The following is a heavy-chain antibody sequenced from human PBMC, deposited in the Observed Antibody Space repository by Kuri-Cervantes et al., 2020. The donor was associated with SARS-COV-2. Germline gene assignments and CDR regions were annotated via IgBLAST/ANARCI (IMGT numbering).Heavy chain of an antibody. V-gene: IGHV4-39*07. CDR2: IYYSGST. CDR3: ARGPPVVVPAAHPKSSYYFDY. CDR1: GGSISSSSYY. D-gene: IGHD2-2*01. Sequence: SETLSLTCTVSGGSISSSSYYWGWIRQPPGKGLEWIGSIYYSGSTYYNPSLKSRVTISVDTSKNQFSLKLSSVTAADTAVYYCARGPPVVVPAAHPKSSYYFDYWGQGTLVTVSS. J-gene: IGHJ4*02.